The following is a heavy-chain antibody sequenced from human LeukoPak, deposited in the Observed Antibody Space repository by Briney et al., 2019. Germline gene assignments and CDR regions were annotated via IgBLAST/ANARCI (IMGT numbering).Heavy chain of an antibody. CDR3: ARGRTWLQFGAFDI. V-gene: IGHV3-48*03. D-gene: IGHD5-24*01. CDR1: GFTFSSYE. CDR2: ISSSGSTI. J-gene: IGHJ3*02. Sequence: GGSLRLSCAASGFTFSSYEMNWVRQAPGKGLEWVSYISSSGSTIYYADSVKGRFTISRDNAKNSLCLQMNSLRAEDTAFYYCARGRTWLQFGAFDIWGQGTMVTVSS.